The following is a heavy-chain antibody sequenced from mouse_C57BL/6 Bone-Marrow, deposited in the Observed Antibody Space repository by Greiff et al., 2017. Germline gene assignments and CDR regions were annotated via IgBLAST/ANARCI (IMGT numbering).Heavy chain of an antibody. J-gene: IGHJ1*03. CDR1: GYTFTSYG. Sequence: QVQLQQSGAELARPGASVKLSCKASGYTFTSYGISWVKQRTGQGLEWIGEIYPRSGNTYYNEKFKGKATLTADKSSSTAYMELRSLTAEDSAVYFCARRVPGGYFDVWGTGTTVTVSS. D-gene: IGHD2-14*01. CDR3: ARRVPGGYFDV. CDR2: IYPRSGNT. V-gene: IGHV1-81*01.